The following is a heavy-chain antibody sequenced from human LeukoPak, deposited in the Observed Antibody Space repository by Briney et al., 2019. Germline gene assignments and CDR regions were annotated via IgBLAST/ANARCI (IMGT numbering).Heavy chain of an antibody. CDR1: GFTFSSYG. CDR2: ICGRGGST. D-gene: IGHD3-10*01. J-gene: IGHJ3*02. Sequence: GGSLRLSCAPSGFTFSSYGMTWVRQAPGKGLEWLSAICGRGGSTYYADSVKGRSTISRDNSKNTLYLQMNSLRAEDTAVYYCAKFGLAGSGRYHDAFDIWGQGTMVTVSS. V-gene: IGHV3-23*01. CDR3: AKFGLAGSGRYHDAFDI.